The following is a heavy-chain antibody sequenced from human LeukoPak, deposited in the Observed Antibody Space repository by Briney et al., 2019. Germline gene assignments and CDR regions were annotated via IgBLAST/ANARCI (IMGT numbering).Heavy chain of an antibody. Sequence: GGSLRLSCAASGFTFSNVYMSWVRQAPGKGLEWVGRIKSKTEGGTADYAAPVKGRFTISRDDSKNTMYLQIDNLRTEDTAVYYCTTYKSYSDAWGQGTLVIVSS. CDR3: TTYKSYSDA. V-gene: IGHV3-15*01. J-gene: IGHJ5*02. CDR2: IKSKTEGGTA. D-gene: IGHD1-1*01. CDR1: GFTFSNVY.